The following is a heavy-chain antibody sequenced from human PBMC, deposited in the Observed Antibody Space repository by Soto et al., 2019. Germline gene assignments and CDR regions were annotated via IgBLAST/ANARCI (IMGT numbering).Heavy chain of an antibody. J-gene: IGHJ4*02. Sequence: GESLKISCQSSGYTFSNFWIGWVRQLPGKGLEWTGIIYPGGHETRYSPSFHGKVTISADRSINTAYLQWNSLEASDTAFYFCARSPRSSPYFDYWGQGALVT. CDR1: GYTFSNFW. CDR2: IYPGGHET. V-gene: IGHV5-51*01. D-gene: IGHD6-13*01. CDR3: ARSPRSSPYFDY.